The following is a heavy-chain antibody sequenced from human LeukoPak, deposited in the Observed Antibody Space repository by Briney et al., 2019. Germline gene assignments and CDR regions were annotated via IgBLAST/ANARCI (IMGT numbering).Heavy chain of an antibody. Sequence: SETLSLTCTASGDSITNSNYYWGWVRQSPGRGLEWLGNIFYNGGPYYDPSFKSRVVISVDTSKNHFSLTLNAVTAADTAVYHCASYSGIYSAFEIWSQGTLVTVSS. CDR2: IFYNGGP. CDR3: ASYSGIYSAFEI. CDR1: GDSITNSNYY. V-gene: IGHV4-39*07. J-gene: IGHJ3*02. D-gene: IGHD1-26*01.